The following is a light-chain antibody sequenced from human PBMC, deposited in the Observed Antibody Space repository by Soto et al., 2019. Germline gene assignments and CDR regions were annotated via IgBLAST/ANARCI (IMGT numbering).Light chain of an antibody. J-gene: IGKJ5*01. Sequence: VMTHCPLSLPFTRVQPASVSCRXNQILVHSDGIAYFSWFQQRPGRSPRRLIYKVSNRDSGVPARFSGSGSGTDVALKISRVEAEDVGVYYCMQGTHWLITFGEGTRLEIK. CDR1: QILVHSDGIAY. CDR3: MQGTHWLIT. CDR2: KVS. V-gene: IGKV2-30*02.